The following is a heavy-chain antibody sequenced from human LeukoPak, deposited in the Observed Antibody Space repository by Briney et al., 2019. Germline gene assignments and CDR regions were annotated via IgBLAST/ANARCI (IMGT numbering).Heavy chain of an antibody. J-gene: IGHJ4*02. V-gene: IGHV3-30-3*01. CDR1: GFTFSSYA. CDR3: ARGRHGAAADPDY. Sequence: GRSLRLSCAASGFTFSSYAMHWVRQAPGKGLEWVAVISCDGGNKYYADSVKGRFTISRDNSKNTLYLQMNSLRAEDTAVYYCARGRHGAAADPDYWGQGTLVTVSS. CDR2: ISCDGGNK. D-gene: IGHD6-13*01.